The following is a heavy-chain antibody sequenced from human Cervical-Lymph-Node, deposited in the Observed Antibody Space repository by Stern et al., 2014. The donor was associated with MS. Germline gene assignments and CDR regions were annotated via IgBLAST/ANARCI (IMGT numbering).Heavy chain of an antibody. Sequence: VQLVESGAEVKKPGASVKVSCKVSGYTLTELSMHWVRQAPGKGLEWMGGFDPEDGETGYAQKFQGRLTMTEDTSTDTAYMELSSLRSEDTAVYYCATDRDDFRSGYSAPTKGYGLDLWGQGTTVSVTS. D-gene: IGHD3-3*01. CDR3: ATDRDDFRSGYSAPTKGYGLDL. J-gene: IGHJ6*02. CDR1: GYTLTELS. V-gene: IGHV1-24*01. CDR2: FDPEDGET.